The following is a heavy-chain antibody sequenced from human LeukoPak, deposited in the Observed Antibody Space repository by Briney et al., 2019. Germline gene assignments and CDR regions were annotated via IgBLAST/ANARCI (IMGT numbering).Heavy chain of an antibody. CDR3: AGSSMVRGVIIAGNWFDP. Sequence: SETLSLTCTVSGGSISSSSYYWSWIRQPAGKGLEWIGRIYTSGSTNYNPSLKSRVTISVDTSKNQFSLKLSSVTAADTAVYYCAGSSMVRGVIIAGNWFDPWGQGTLVTVSS. CDR2: IYTSGST. D-gene: IGHD3-10*01. V-gene: IGHV4-61*02. J-gene: IGHJ5*02. CDR1: GGSISSSSYY.